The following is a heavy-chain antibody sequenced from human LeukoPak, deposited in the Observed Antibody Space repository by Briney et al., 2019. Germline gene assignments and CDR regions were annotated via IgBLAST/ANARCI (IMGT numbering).Heavy chain of an antibody. Sequence: GGSLRLSCAASGFTFSSYGMHWVRQAPGKGLEWVAVISYDGSNKYYADSVKGRFTISRDNSKNTLYLQMNSLRAEDTAVYYCAKDRYSSSSGDFDYWGQGTLVTVSP. D-gene: IGHD6-6*01. CDR2: ISYDGSNK. V-gene: IGHV3-30*18. CDR1: GFTFSSYG. J-gene: IGHJ4*02. CDR3: AKDRYSSSSGDFDY.